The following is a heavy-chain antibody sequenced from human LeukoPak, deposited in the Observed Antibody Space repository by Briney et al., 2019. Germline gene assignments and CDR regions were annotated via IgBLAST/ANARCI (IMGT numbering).Heavy chain of an antibody. D-gene: IGHD3-10*01. CDR3: ARDVSYYYGSGSYYNDYGMDV. J-gene: IGHJ6*02. V-gene: IGHV4-59*01. CDR2: IYYSGST. Sequence: SETLSLTCTVSGGSISSYYWSWIRQPPGKGLEWIGYIYYSGSTNYNPSLKSRVTISVDTSKNQFSLKLSSVTAADTAVYYCARDVSYYYGSGSYYNDYGMDVWGQGTTVTVSS. CDR1: GGSISSYY.